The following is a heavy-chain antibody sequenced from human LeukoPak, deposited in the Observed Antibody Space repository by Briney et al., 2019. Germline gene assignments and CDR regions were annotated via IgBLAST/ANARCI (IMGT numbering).Heavy chain of an antibody. CDR1: GFPFSSYS. CDR3: ARDGPSSSYDY. CDR2: ISSSSSYI. Sequence: GSLRLSCAASGFPFSSYSMNWVRQAPGKGLEWVSSISSSSSYIYYADSVKGRFTISRDNAKNSLYLQMSSLRAEDTAVYYCARDGPSSSYDYWGQGTLVTVSS. D-gene: IGHD6-13*01. J-gene: IGHJ4*02. V-gene: IGHV3-21*01.